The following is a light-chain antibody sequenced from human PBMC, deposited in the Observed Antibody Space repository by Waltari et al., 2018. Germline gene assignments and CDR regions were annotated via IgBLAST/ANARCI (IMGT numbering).Light chain of an antibody. CDR2: GAS. CDR3: QQYNNWPPGT. V-gene: IGKV3-15*01. CDR1: QTIGRS. Sequence: ETVVTQSPATLSVSPGERATLSCRTSQTIGRSLAWYQQKPGQAPRLVIYGASIRATSIPPRFSGSGSETEFALTISGLQSEDFAVYYCQQYNNWPPGTFGQGTKVEI. J-gene: IGKJ1*01.